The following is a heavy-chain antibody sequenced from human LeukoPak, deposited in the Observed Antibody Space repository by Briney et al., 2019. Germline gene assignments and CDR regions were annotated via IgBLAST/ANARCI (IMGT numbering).Heavy chain of an antibody. D-gene: IGHD2-2*02. CDR2: IWYDGSNK. CDR1: GFTFSSYG. J-gene: IGHJ6*02. CDR3: ARDAVFVVVPAAKPPECYYYGMDV. Sequence: GGSLRLSCAASGFTFSSYGMHWVRQAPGKGLEWVAVIWYDGSNKYYADSVKGRFTISRDNSKNTLYLQMNSLRAEDTAVYYCARDAVFVVVPAAKPPECYYYGMDVWGQGTTVTVSS. V-gene: IGHV3-33*01.